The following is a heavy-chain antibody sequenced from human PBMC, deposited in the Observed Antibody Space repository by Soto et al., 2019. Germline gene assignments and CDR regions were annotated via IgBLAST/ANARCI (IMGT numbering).Heavy chain of an antibody. Sequence: GGSLRLSCAASGFTFSSYSMNWVRQAPGKGLEWVSYISSSSSTIYYADSVKGRFTISRDNAKNSLYPQMNSLRDEDTAVYYCARDYGYDSSGYYYDWFAPWGQGTLVTVSS. D-gene: IGHD3-22*01. J-gene: IGHJ5*02. V-gene: IGHV3-48*02. CDR1: GFTFSSYS. CDR3: ARDYGYDSSGYYYDWFAP. CDR2: ISSSSSTI.